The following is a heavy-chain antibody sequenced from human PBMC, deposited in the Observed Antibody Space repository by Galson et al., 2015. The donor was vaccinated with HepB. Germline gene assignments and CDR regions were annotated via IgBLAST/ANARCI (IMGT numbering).Heavy chain of an antibody. V-gene: IGHV3-15*01. CDR2: IKSTADGGII. Sequence: SLRLSCAASGFSVSDAWMNWVRQAPGKGLEWVGRIKSTADGGIIEYAAAVRGRFTMSRDESQNTLYLQMDSLKTEDTAVYYCTTGRTHCGGDCFYYWGQGTLVSVSS. CDR1: GFSVSDAW. J-gene: IGHJ4*02. CDR3: TTGRTHCGGDCFYY. D-gene: IGHD2-21*01.